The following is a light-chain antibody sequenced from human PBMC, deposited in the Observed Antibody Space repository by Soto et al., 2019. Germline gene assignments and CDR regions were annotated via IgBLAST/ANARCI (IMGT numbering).Light chain of an antibody. CDR3: SSYTSISTYV. J-gene: IGLJ1*01. CDR1: SSDVGGYNF. CDR2: DVT. Sequence: QSVLTQPASVSGSPGQSITISCTGTSSDVGGYNFVSWYQQHPDKAPKLMIYDVTNRPSGVSNRFSGSKSGNTASLTISRLQAEDEDDYYCSSYTSISTYVFGTGTKVTV. V-gene: IGLV2-14*01.